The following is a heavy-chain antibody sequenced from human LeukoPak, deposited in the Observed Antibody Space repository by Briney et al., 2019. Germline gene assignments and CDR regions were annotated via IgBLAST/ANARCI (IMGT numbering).Heavy chain of an antibody. J-gene: IGHJ4*02. Sequence: GGSLRLSCAASGFTFSDYYMSWIRQAPGKGLEWVSVLYSGGTTYYADSVKGRFTISRDNSKNTLYLQMNSLRAEDTAVYYCAMDSSWLPLKFDYWGQGTLVTVST. CDR2: LYSGGTT. D-gene: IGHD5-24*01. CDR1: GFTFSDYY. CDR3: AMDSSWLPLKFDY. V-gene: IGHV3-66*01.